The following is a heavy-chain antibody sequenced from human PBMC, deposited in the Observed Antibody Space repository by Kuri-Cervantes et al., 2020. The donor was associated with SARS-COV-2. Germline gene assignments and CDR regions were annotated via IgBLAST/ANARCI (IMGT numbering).Heavy chain of an antibody. V-gene: IGHV3-53*01. J-gene: IGHJ4*02. CDR1: GFTFSSYA. CDR2: IYSGGST. CDR3: ARALGNY. Sequence: GGSLRLSCAASGFTFSSYAMSWVRQAPGKGLEWVSVIYSGGSTYYADSVKGRFTISRDNSNNTLYLQMNSLRAEDTAVYYCARALGNYWGQGTLVTVSS.